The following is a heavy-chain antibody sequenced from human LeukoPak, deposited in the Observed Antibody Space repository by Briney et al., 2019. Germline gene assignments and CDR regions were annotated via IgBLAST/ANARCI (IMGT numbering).Heavy chain of an antibody. CDR2: ISSSGSTI. Sequence: GGSLRLSCAASGFTFSSYEMNWVRQAPGKGLEWVSYISSSGSTIYYADSVEGRFTISRDNAKNSLYLQMNSLRAEDTAVYYCARVLTDYYYMDVWGKGTTVTISS. CDR3: ARVLTDYYYMDV. CDR1: GFTFSSYE. V-gene: IGHV3-48*03. D-gene: IGHD1-14*01. J-gene: IGHJ6*03.